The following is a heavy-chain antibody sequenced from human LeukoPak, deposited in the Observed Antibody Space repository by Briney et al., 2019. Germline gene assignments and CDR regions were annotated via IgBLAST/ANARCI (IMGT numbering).Heavy chain of an antibody. CDR3: AKDYGDYAFDY. D-gene: IGHD4-17*01. Sequence: GGSLRLSCSASGFTFKSYAMHWVRQAPGKGLEWVAVISYDGSNKYYADSVKGRFTISRDNSKNTLYLQMNSLRAEDTAVYYCAKDYGDYAFDYWGQGTLVTVSS. CDR2: ISYDGSNK. V-gene: IGHV3-30*04. J-gene: IGHJ4*02. CDR1: GFTFKSYA.